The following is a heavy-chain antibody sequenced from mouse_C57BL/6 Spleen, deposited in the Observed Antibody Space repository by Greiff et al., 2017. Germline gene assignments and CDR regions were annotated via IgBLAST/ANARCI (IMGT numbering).Heavy chain of an antibody. CDR2: IDPSDSDT. Sequence: QVQLQQPGAELVRPGSSVKLSCKASGYTFTSYWMHWVKQRPIQGLEWIGNIDPSDSDTHYNQKFKDKATLTVDKPSSTAYMQLSSLTSEDSAVYYCARGSVFVKLDDWGTGTTVTVSS. CDR1: GYTFTSYW. D-gene: IGHD1-1*01. J-gene: IGHJ1*03. V-gene: IGHV1-52*01. CDR3: ARGSVFVKLDD.